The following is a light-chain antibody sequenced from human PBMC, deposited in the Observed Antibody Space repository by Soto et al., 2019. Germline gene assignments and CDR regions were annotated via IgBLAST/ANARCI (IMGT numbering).Light chain of an antibody. J-gene: IGKJ2*03. CDR3: QQYNSFAPYS. Sequence: DIQMTQSPSTLSASVGDRVTITCRSSQSISFWLAWYQQKPGKAPKLLIYDASTLYSGVPSRFSGSRSGTEFTLTISSLQPDDFASYYCQQYNSFAPYSFGQGTKVDIK. V-gene: IGKV1-5*01. CDR1: QSISFW. CDR2: DAS.